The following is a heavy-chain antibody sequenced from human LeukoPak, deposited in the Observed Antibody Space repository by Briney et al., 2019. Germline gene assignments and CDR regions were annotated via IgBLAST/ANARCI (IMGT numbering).Heavy chain of an antibody. J-gene: IGHJ4*01. D-gene: IGHD3-16*01. CDR3: AKRGSYVLGSFAY. Sequence: PGGSLRLSCAASGFTFSSYSMNWVRQAPGKGLEWVSSISSSSSYIYYADSVKGRFTISRDNSKNTLDLQMNSLRAEDTAVYYCAKRGSYVLGSFAYWGQGTLVT. CDR1: GFTFSSYS. V-gene: IGHV3-21*01. CDR2: ISSSSSYI.